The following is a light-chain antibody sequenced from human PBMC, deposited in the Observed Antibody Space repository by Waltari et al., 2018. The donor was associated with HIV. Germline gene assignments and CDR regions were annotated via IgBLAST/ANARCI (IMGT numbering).Light chain of an antibody. CDR2: DVT. J-gene: IGLJ2*01. CDR1: GSDVGNFNF. CDR3: CTYAAKYVL. V-gene: IGLV2-11*01. Sequence: QSALTQPRSVSGSPGQSVTISCTRTGSDVGNFNFVSWYQHPPAKAPKLLIYDVTKRPSGVPVRFSGSKSGDTASLTISGLQAEDEADYYCCTYAAKYVLFGGGTNLTVL.